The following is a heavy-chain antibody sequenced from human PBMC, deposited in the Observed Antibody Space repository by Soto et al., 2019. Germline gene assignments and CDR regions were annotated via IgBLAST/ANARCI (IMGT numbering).Heavy chain of an antibody. CDR2: ISAYNGNT. CDR1: GYTFTSYG. Sequence: QVQLVQSGAEVKKPGASVKVSCKASGYTFTSYGISWVRQAPGQGLEWMGWISAYNGNTKYAQKLQGRVTMTTDTSTSTVYLELRSLRSDDTAMYDCARDSPPVDYWGQGTLVTVSS. J-gene: IGHJ4*02. V-gene: IGHV1-18*01. CDR3: ARDSPPVDY.